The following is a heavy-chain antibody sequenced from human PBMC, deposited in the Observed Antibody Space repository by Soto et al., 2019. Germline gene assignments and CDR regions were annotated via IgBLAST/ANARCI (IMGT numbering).Heavy chain of an antibody. Sequence: SLRLSCAASGFTFSSYWMHWVRQAPGKGLVWVSHINSDGTNTSYADSVKGRFTISRDNAKNTLYLQMNSLRAEDTAVYYCARDFWSGYSDIDYWGQGTLVTVSS. V-gene: IGHV3-74*01. CDR1: GFTFSSYW. CDR3: ARDFWSGYSDIDY. D-gene: IGHD3-3*01. CDR2: INSDGTNT. J-gene: IGHJ4*02.